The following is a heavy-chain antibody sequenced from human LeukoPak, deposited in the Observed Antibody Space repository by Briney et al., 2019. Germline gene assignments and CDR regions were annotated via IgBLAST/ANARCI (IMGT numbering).Heavy chain of an antibody. J-gene: IGHJ4*02. CDR2: INSDESST. V-gene: IGHV3-74*01. CDR1: GFTFSSYW. Sequence: GGSLRLSCAASGFTFSSYWMHWVRQAPGKGLVWVSRINSDESSTSYADSEKGRLTISRDNAKNTLYLEMNSLRAEDTAVYYCASSSYSSSSFDYWGQGTLVTVSS. D-gene: IGHD6-13*01. CDR3: ASSSYSSSSFDY.